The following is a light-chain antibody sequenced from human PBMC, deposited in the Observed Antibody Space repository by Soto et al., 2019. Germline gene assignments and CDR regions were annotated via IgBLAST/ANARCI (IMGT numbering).Light chain of an antibody. V-gene: IGKV3-15*01. CDR1: QSVSGN. J-gene: IGKJ2*01. CDR3: QQYNDWPPKQYT. Sequence: EIVMTQSPATLSVSPGERATLSCRASQSVSGNLAWYQHKPGQAPRLLIYGASTRATGIPARFSASGSGTEFSLTISSLQSDDFAVYSCQQYNDWPPKQYTFGQGTKLEIK. CDR2: GAS.